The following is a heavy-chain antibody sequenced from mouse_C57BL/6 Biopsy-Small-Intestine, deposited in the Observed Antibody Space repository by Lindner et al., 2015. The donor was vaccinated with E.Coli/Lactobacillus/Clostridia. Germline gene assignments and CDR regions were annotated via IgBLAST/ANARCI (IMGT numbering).Heavy chain of an antibody. CDR3: ARRPGDYFDY. Sequence: VQLQESGAELARPGASVKLSCKASGYTFTHYGINWVKQSPEKSLEWIGEINPSTGGTTYNQKFKAKATLTVDKSSSTAYMQLKSLTSEDSAVYYCARRPGDYFDYWGQGTTLTVSS. V-gene: IGHV1-42*01. CDR1: GYTFTHYG. J-gene: IGHJ2*01. CDR2: INPSTGGT.